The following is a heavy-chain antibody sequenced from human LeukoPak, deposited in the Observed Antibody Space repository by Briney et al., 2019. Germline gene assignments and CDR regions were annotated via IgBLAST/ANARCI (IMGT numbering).Heavy chain of an antibody. D-gene: IGHD3-22*01. J-gene: IGHJ4*02. CDR1: GFTVSSNY. Sequence: GGSLRLSCAASGFTVSSNYMSWVRQAPGKGLEWVSVIYSGGSTYCADSVKGRFTISRHNSKNTLYLQMNSLRAEDTAVYYCARAAGSGYTNFDYWGQGTLVTVSS. CDR2: IYSGGST. CDR3: ARAAGSGYTNFDY. V-gene: IGHV3-53*04.